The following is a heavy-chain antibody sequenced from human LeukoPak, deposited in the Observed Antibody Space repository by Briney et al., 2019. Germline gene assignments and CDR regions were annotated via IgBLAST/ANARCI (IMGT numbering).Heavy chain of an antibody. CDR2: ISGDGGST. CDR3: ARYSSSGSSDY. Sequence: ETGGSLRLSCAVSGFTSDDYAMHWVRQAPGKGLEWVSLISGDGGSTSYADSVNGRFTISRDNSKNSLYLQMNSLRTEDTAFYYCARYSSSGSSDYWGQGTLVTVSS. V-gene: IGHV3-43*02. D-gene: IGHD6-6*01. CDR1: GFTSDDYA. J-gene: IGHJ4*02.